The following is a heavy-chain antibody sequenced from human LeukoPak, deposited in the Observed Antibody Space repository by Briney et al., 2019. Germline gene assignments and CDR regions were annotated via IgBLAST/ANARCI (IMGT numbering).Heavy chain of an antibody. CDR3: AKDLGPPGIAAAGTGAFDI. V-gene: IGHV1-69*13. D-gene: IGHD6-13*01. J-gene: IGHJ3*02. CDR1: GGTFSSYA. CDR2: IIPIFGTA. Sequence: GASVKVSCKASGGTFSSYAISWVRQAPGQGLEWMGGIIPIFGTANYAQKFQGRVTITADESTSTAYMELSSLRAEDTAVYYCAKDLGPPGIAAAGTGAFDIWGQGTMVTVSS.